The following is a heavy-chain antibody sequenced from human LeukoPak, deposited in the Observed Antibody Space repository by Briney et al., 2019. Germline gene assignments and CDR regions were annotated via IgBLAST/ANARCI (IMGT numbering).Heavy chain of an antibody. CDR1: GGSFSGYY. Sequence: SETLSLTCAVYGGSFSGYYWSWIRQPPGKGLEWIGEINHSGSTNYNPSLKSRVTISVDTSMNQFSLKLSSVTAADTAVYYCARRSPSIWGSYRYTSNAFDIWGQGTMVTVSS. V-gene: IGHV4-34*01. CDR3: ARRSPSIWGSYRYTSNAFDI. D-gene: IGHD3-16*02. J-gene: IGHJ3*02. CDR2: INHSGST.